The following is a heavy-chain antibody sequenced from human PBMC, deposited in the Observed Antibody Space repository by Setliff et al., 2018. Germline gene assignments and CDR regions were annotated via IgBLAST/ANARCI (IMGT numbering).Heavy chain of an antibody. CDR3: ARDVGAYCSGRICHPGY. D-gene: IGHD2-15*01. V-gene: IGHV1-18*04. CDR2: IVTYNDDT. CDR1: GYPFTSYG. Sequence: ASVKVSCKASGYPFTSYGVNWVRQAPGQGLEWMGRIVTYNDDTYYPRKFQGRVTMTTDTSTSTAYMELRSLTSDDTAVYYCARDVGAYCSGRICHPGYWGQGTLVTVSS. J-gene: IGHJ4*02.